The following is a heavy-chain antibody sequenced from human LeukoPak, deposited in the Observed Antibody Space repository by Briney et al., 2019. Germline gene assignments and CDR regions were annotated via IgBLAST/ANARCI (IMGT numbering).Heavy chain of an antibody. CDR2: IYYSGST. D-gene: IGHD1-26*01. CDR1: GGSISSYY. J-gene: IGHJ3*02. V-gene: IGHV4-59*08. Sequence: SETLSLTCTVSGGSISSYYWSWIRQPPGKGLEWIGYIYYSGSTNYNPSLKSRVTISVDTSKNQFSLKLSSVTAADTAVYYCARLAATGAFDIWGQGTMVTVSS. CDR3: ARLAATGAFDI.